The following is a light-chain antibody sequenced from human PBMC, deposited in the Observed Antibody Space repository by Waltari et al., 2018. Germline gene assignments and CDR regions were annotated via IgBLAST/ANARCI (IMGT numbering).Light chain of an antibody. J-gene: IGKJ4*02. CDR1: QSVSSN. CDR3: QQYNKWPLT. CDR2: GAS. V-gene: IGKV3-15*01. Sequence: EIVTTQSPAILFLSPGERAPLASRARQSVSSNLAWYQQKPGQAPRLLIYGASTRATGIPARFSGSGSGTEFSLTISSLQSEDFAVYYCQQYNKWPLTFGRGTKVEIK.